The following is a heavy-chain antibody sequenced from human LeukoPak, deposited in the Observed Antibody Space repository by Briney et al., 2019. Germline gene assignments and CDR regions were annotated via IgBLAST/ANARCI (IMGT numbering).Heavy chain of an antibody. CDR3: ARGNYDSSGSFDY. V-gene: IGHV3-33*01. CDR1: GFTFSNYV. D-gene: IGHD3-22*01. Sequence: GRSLRLSCAASGFTFSNYVMHWVRQAPGKGLEWVALIWYDGSDKYYADSVKGRFTISRDNSKSTLYLQMNSLRAEDTAVYYCARGNYDSSGSFDYWGQGTLVTVSS. J-gene: IGHJ4*02. CDR2: IWYDGSDK.